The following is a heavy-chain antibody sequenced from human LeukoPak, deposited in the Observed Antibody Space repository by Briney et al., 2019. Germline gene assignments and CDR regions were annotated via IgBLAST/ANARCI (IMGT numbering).Heavy chain of an antibody. V-gene: IGHV3-33*01. J-gene: IGHJ6*02. CDR3: ARDSALRDYGMDV. Sequence: GGSLRLSCAASGFTFSSYGMHWVRQAPGKGLEWVAVIWYDGSNKYYVDSVKGRFTISRDNSKNTLYLQMNSLRAEDTAVYYCARDSALRDYGMDVWGQGTTVTVSS. CDR2: IWYDGSNK. CDR1: GFTFSSYG. D-gene: IGHD3-10*01.